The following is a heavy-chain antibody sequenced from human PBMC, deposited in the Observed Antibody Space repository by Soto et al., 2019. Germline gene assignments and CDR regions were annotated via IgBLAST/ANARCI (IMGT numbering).Heavy chain of an antibody. J-gene: IGHJ6*02. CDR1: GFTFSSYA. Sequence: GGSLRLSCAASGFTFSSYAMSWVRQAPGKGLEWVSAISGSGGSTYYADSVKGRFTISRDNSKNTLYLQMNSLRAEDTAVYYCAKSDKGGEGYYYGMDVWGQGTTVTAP. CDR3: AKSDKGGEGYYYGMDV. V-gene: IGHV3-23*01. D-gene: IGHD3-16*01. CDR2: ISGSGGST.